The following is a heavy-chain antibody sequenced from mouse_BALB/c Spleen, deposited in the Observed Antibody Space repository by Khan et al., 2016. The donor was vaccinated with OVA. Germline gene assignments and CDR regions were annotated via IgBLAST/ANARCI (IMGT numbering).Heavy chain of an antibody. V-gene: IGHV2-3*01. Sequence: QVQLKESGPGLVAPSQSLSITCTVSGFSLTSYGVNWVRQPPGKGLEWLGVIWGDGSTNYHSNLMYRLSISKDNSQSQVFLKLSSLQTDDTATYFCAKWGTANYYAMDYWGQGTSVTVSS. J-gene: IGHJ4*01. D-gene: IGHD1-2*01. CDR2: IWGDGST. CDR1: GFSLTSYG. CDR3: AKWGTANYYAMDY.